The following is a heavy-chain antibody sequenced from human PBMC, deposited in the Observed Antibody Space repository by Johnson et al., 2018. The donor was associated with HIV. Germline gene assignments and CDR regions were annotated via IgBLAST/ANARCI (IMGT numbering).Heavy chain of an antibody. D-gene: IGHD1-26*01. V-gene: IGHV3-23*04. CDR3: ARDRDSIVGVPDAFDI. J-gene: IGHJ3*02. CDR1: GFTFSSYA. Sequence: VQLVESGGGLVQPGGSLRLSCAASGFTFSSYAMSWVRQAPGKGLEWVSAISGSGGSTYYADSVKGRFTISRDNSKNSLYLQMNSLRAEDTAVYYCARDRDSIVGVPDAFDIWGQGTMVTVSS. CDR2: ISGSGGST.